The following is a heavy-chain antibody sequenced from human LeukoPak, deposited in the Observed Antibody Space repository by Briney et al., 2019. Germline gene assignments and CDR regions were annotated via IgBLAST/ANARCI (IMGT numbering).Heavy chain of an antibody. CDR2: ISYDGSNK. CDR1: GFTFSSYA. CDR3: AREYDSRSLDY. D-gene: IGHD3-22*01. J-gene: IGHJ4*02. Sequence: HPGGSLRLSCAAPGFTFSSYAMHWVRQAPGKGLEWVAVISYDGSNKYYADSVKGRFTISRDNSKNTLYLQMNSLRAEDTAVYYCAREYDSRSLDYWGQGTLVTVSS. V-gene: IGHV3-30-3*01.